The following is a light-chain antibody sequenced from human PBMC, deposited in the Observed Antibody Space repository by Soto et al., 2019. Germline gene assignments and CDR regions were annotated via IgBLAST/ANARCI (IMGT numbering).Light chain of an antibody. CDR3: CSHSASYTFV. CDR2: DVT. V-gene: IGLV2-11*01. Sequence: SVLTQPRSVSGSPGQSVTISCTGTSSDVGGYNCVSWYQQHPGKAPQLIIYDVTQRPSGVPDRFSGSKSGNTASLSISGLQAEDEADYYCCSHSASYTFVFGTGTKVTVI. J-gene: IGLJ1*01. CDR1: SSDVGGYNC.